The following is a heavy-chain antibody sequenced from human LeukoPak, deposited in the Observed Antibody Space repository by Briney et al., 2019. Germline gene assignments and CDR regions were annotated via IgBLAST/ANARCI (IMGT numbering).Heavy chain of an antibody. V-gene: IGHV3-53*01. CDR3: ARTAVTPGSSDAFDI. CDR2: IYSGGTT. CDR1: GFTVSSNY. Sequence: PGGSLRLSCAASGFTVSSNYMSWVRQAPGKGLEWVSVIYSGGTTYYADSVRGRFTISRDNSQNTLYLQLNSLRAEDTAVYYCARTAVTPGSSDAFDIWGQGTMVTVSS. D-gene: IGHD4-17*01. J-gene: IGHJ3*02.